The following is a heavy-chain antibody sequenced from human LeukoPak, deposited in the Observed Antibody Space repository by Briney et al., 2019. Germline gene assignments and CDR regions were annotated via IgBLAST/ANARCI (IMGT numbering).Heavy chain of an antibody. CDR1: GGTFSSYA. Sequence: SVKVSCKASGGTFSSYAISWVRQAPGQGLDWMGRIFPIFATANYAQKFQGRVTITADESTSTAYMELSSLRSEDTAVYYCARESGSYEAYFDYWGQGTLVTVSS. CDR2: IFPIFATA. J-gene: IGHJ4*02. V-gene: IGHV1-69*13. D-gene: IGHD1-26*01. CDR3: ARESGSYEAYFDY.